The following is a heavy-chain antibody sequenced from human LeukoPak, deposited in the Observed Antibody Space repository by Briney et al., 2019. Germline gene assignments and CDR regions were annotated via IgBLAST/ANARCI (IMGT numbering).Heavy chain of an antibody. CDR2: ISSSSSYI. V-gene: IGHV3-21*04. D-gene: IGHD3-22*01. Sequence: GGSLRLSCAASGFTFSSYSMNWVRQAPGKGLEWVSSISSSSSYIYYADSVKGRFTISRDNSKNTLYLQMNSLRAEDTAVYYCAKKGYYDGSGYYMYYFDHWGQGTLVTVSS. CDR3: AKKGYYDGSGYYMYYFDH. CDR1: GFTFSSYS. J-gene: IGHJ4*02.